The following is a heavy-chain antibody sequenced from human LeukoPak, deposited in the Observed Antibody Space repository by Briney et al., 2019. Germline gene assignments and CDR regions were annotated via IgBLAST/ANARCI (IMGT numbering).Heavy chain of an antibody. CDR3: AKYCGGDCRHWYLDL. Sequence: PGGSLRLSCAASGFTFSSYAMSWVRQAPGKGLEWVSVISGSGDSTYYGDSVKGRFTISRDNSKNTMYLQMNSLRAEDTAVYYCAKYCGGDCRHWYLDLWGRGTLVTVSS. CDR2: ISGSGDST. J-gene: IGHJ2*01. D-gene: IGHD2-21*02. V-gene: IGHV3-23*01. CDR1: GFTFSSYA.